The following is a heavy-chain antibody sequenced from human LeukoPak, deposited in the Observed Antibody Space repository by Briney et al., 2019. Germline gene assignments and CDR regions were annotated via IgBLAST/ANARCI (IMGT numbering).Heavy chain of an antibody. V-gene: IGHV4-30-2*01. J-gene: IGHJ5*02. CDR3: ARLKSGSDNWFDP. CDR1: GGSNSSGGYS. D-gene: IGHD3-3*01. CDR2: IYHSGST. Sequence: SQTLSLTCAVSGGSNSSGGYSWSWIRQPPGKGLEWIGYIYHSGSTYYNPSLKSRVTISVDRSKNQFSLKLSSVTAADTAVYYCARLKSGSDNWFDPWGQGTLVTVSS.